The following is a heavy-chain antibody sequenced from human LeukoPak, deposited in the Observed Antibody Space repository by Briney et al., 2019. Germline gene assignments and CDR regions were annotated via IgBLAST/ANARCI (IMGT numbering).Heavy chain of an antibody. CDR1: GFTFSSYA. J-gene: IGHJ4*02. CDR3: AKDRYSSGWYDYFDY. D-gene: IGHD6-19*01. V-gene: IGHV3-23*01. Sequence: GGSLRLSCAASGFTFSSYAMSWVRQAPGKGLEWVSAISGSGGSTYYADSVKGRFTISRDNSKNSLYLQMNSLRAEDTAVYYCAKDRYSSGWYDYFDYWGQGTLVTVSS. CDR2: ISGSGGST.